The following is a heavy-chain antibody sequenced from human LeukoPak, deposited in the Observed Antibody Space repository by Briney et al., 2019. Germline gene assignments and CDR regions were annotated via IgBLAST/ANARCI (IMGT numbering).Heavy chain of an antibody. V-gene: IGHV4-38-2*01. CDR2: IYHSGSP. CDR1: GYSISSASY. D-gene: IGHD3-3*01. J-gene: IGHJ4*02. CDR3: ARPISSQGYFGVVID. Sequence: SETLSLTCAVSGYSISSASYWGWIRQPPGKGLEWIGDIYHSGSPYYHPSLKSRVTISVDTSKTQFSLKLSSVTAADTAVYYCARPISSQGYFGVVIDWGQGTLVTVSS.